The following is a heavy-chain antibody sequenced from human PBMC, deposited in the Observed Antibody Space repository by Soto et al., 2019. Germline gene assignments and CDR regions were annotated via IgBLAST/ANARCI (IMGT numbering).Heavy chain of an antibody. CDR1: GFTFSSYA. CDR2: ISGSGGST. V-gene: IGHV3-23*01. CDR3: AKDGPDFWSGYYNWFDP. D-gene: IGHD3-3*01. Sequence: PGGSLRLSCAASGFTFSSYAMSWVRQAPGKGLEWVSAISGSGGSTYYADSVKGRFTISRDNSKNTLYLQMNSLRAEDTAVYYCAKDGPDFWSGYYNWFDPWGQGTLVTVSS. J-gene: IGHJ5*02.